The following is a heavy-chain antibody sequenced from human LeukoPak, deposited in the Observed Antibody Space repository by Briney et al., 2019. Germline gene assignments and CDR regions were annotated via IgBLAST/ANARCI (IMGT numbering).Heavy chain of an antibody. J-gene: IGHJ3*02. D-gene: IGHD1-26*01. CDR3: ARDPSGSYRQAFDI. Sequence: SETLSLTCTVSGYSISSGYYWGWIRQPPGKGLEWIGSIYHSGSTYYNPSLKSRVTISVDTSKNQFSLKLSSVTAADTAVYYCARDPSGSYRQAFDIWGQGTMVTVSS. CDR2: IYHSGST. CDR1: GYSISSGYY. V-gene: IGHV4-38-2*02.